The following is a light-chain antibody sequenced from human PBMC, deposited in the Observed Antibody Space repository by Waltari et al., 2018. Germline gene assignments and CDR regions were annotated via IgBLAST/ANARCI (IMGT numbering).Light chain of an antibody. V-gene: IGLV2-8*01. CDR2: EVS. CDR1: SSDVGRYNY. Sequence: QSALTQPPSASGSPGQSVTISCTGTSSDVGRYNYVSWYQQHPGKAPNHMIYEVSKRPSGVPARLSGSKSGNTASLTVSGLQAEDEADYYCSSYAGSNNVVFGGGTKLTVL. J-gene: IGLJ2*01. CDR3: SSYAGSNNVV.